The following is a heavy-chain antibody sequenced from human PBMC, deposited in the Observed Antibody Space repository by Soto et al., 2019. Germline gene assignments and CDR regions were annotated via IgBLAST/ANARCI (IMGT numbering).Heavy chain of an antibody. V-gene: IGHV4-59*08. CDR1: GGSISGYY. J-gene: IGHJ4*02. D-gene: IGHD3-10*01. Sequence: SETLSLTCTVSGGSISGYYWSWIRQPPGRGLEWIGYIYSSGSTNYNPSLKSRVTISVDTSKNQFSLKLNSMTAADTAVYYCARHNYGSGSTYFDYWGQGTLVTAPQ. CDR3: ARHNYGSGSTYFDY. CDR2: IYSSGST.